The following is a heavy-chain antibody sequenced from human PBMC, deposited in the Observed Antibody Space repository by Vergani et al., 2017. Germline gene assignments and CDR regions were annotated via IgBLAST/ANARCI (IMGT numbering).Heavy chain of an antibody. V-gene: IGHV3-30*02. CDR1: GFTLSNYD. D-gene: IGHD6-19*01. Sequence: QVQLVESGGGVVQRGGSLRLSCATSGFTLSNYDMQWIRQGPGKGLEFVAFIQFDGSNQYYADSVKGRFTLSRDFSKNTLYLQMNSLRTDATATYYCAKHFSGWGIDYWCQGTQVIVSS. CDR3: AKHFSGWGIDY. CDR2: IQFDGSNQ. J-gene: IGHJ4*02.